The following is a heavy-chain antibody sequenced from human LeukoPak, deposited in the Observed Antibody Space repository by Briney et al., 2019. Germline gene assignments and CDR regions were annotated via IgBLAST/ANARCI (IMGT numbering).Heavy chain of an antibody. Sequence: GASVKVSCKASGYTFTGYYMHWVRQAPGQGLEWMGWINPNSGGTNYAQKFRGRVTMTRDTSISTAYMELSRLRSEDTAVYYCARDRGAAAIHHYYYGMDVWGQGTTVTVSS. V-gene: IGHV1-2*02. CDR2: INPNSGGT. CDR3: ARDRGAAAIHHYYYGMDV. J-gene: IGHJ6*02. CDR1: GYTFTGYY. D-gene: IGHD2-2*01.